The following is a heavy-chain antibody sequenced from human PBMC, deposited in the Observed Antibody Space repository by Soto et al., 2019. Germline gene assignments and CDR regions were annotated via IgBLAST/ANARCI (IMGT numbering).Heavy chain of an antibody. V-gene: IGHV3-33*01. D-gene: IGHD5-18*01. J-gene: IGHJ4*02. CDR3: ARGGGHTFYYFDY. CDR1: GFTFSSHG. Sequence: QVQLVESGGGVVQPGRSLRLSCVASGFTFSSHGIHWVRQAPGKGLEWVAVIWYDGSDKYYADSVKGRFTISRDNSKSTLYLQMNSLRLEDTAVYYCARGGGHTFYYFDYWGQGTLVTVSS. CDR2: IWYDGSDK.